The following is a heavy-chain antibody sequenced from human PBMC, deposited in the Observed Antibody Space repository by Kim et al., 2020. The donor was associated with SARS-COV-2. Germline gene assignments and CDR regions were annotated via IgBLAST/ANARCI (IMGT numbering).Heavy chain of an antibody. CDR3: AREGVAGGWWYFDL. D-gene: IGHD6-19*01. V-gene: IGHV4-4*07. J-gene: IGHJ2*01. Sequence: SETLSLTCTVSGGSISSYYWSWIRQPAGKGLEWIGRIYTSGSTNYNPSLKSRVTMSVDTSKNQFSLKLSSVTAADTAVYYCAREGVAGGWWYFDLWGRGTLVTVSS. CDR1: GGSISSYY. CDR2: IYTSGST.